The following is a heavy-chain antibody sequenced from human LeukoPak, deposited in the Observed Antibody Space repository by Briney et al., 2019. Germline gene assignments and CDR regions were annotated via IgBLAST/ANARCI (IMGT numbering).Heavy chain of an antibody. CDR1: GFTFSSYE. J-gene: IGHJ5*02. Sequence: GGSLRLSCAASGFTFSSYEMNWVRQAPGKGLEWVSYISSSGSAIYYADSVKGRFTISRDNAKNSLYLQMNSLRVEDTAVHYCARENDFLTGYPRNWFDPWGQGTLVTVSS. CDR3: ARENDFLTGYPRNWFDP. V-gene: IGHV3-48*03. D-gene: IGHD3-9*01. CDR2: ISSSGSAI.